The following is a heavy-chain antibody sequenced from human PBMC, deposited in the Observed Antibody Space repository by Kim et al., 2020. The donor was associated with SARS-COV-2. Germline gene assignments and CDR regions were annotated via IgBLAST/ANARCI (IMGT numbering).Heavy chain of an antibody. J-gene: IGHJ6*02. V-gene: IGHV4-4*02. CDR3: ARENITMLRGVEYYYYGMDV. Sequence: SETLSLTCAVSGGSISSSNWWSWVRQPPGKGLEWIGEIYHSGSTNYNPSLKSRVTISVDKSKNQFSLKLSSVTAADTAIYYCARENITMLRGVEYYYYGMDVWGQGTTVTVSS. CDR2: IYHSGST. D-gene: IGHD3-10*01. CDR1: GGSISSSNW.